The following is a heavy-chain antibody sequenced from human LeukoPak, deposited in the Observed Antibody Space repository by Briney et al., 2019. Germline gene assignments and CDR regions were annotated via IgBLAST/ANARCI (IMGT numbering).Heavy chain of an antibody. V-gene: IGHV1-8*01. CDR2: MNPNSGNT. CDR3: AREGYDYGSGSYYPYWDYYYGMDV. D-gene: IGHD3-10*01. J-gene: IGHJ6*02. Sequence: ASVTVSCKASGYTFTSYDINWVRQAPGQGLEWMGWMNPNSGNTVYAQKFQGRVTMTRNTSISTAYMELSSLRSEDTAVYYCAREGYDYGSGSYYPYWDYYYGMDVWGQGTTVTVSS. CDR1: GYTFTSYD.